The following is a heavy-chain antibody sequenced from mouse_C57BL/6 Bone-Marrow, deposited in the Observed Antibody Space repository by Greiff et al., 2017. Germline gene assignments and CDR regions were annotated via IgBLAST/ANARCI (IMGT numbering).Heavy chain of an antibody. D-gene: IGHD4-1*01. CDR3: ARPANWAWFAY. V-gene: IGHV5-12*01. Sequence: EVKLVESGGGLVQPGGSLKLSCAASGFTFSDYYMYWVRQTPEKRLEWVAYISNGGGSTYYPDTVKGRFTISRDNAKNTLYLQMSRLKSEDTAMYYCARPANWAWFAYWGQGTLVTVSA. CDR1: GFTFSDYY. CDR2: ISNGGGST. J-gene: IGHJ3*01.